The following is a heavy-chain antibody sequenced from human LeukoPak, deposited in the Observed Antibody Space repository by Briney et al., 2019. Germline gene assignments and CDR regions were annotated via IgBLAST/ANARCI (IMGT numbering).Heavy chain of an antibody. Sequence: GGSLRLSCTASGFTFGDYAMSWVRQAPGKGLEWVGFIRSKAYGGTTEYAASVKGRFTISRDDSKSIAYLQMNSLKTEDTAVYYCTRVLVRGERGYYYGMDVWGQGTTVTVSS. CDR1: GFTFGDYA. J-gene: IGHJ6*02. V-gene: IGHV3-49*04. CDR2: IRSKAYGGTT. D-gene: IGHD3-10*01. CDR3: TRVLVRGERGYYYGMDV.